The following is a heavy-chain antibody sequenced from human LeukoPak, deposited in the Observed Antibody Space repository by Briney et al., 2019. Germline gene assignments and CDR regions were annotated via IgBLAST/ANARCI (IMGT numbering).Heavy chain of an antibody. CDR2: IYYSGST. J-gene: IGHJ5*02. CDR3: ARTNIGPAGSWFDP. D-gene: IGHD6-13*01. Sequence: SETLSLTCTVSGGSISSSSYYWGWIRQPPGKGLEWIGSIYYSGSTYYNPSLKSRVTISVHTSKKQLSLQLSSVTAADTAVYYCARTNIGPAGSWFDPGGGGTLVSVSS. CDR1: GGSISSSSYY. V-gene: IGHV4-39*07.